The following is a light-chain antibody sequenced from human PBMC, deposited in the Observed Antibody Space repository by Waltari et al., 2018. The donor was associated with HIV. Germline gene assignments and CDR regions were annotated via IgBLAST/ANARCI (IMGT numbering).Light chain of an antibody. J-gene: IGKJ2*01. CDR2: RGS. Sequence: DIVMTQSPLSLPVTPGYPASISCRSSLILLYRNGYNYLDWYMQKPGQSPQLLIYRGSYRSSGVADRFSGSGSGTDFTLKISRVEAEDVGIYYCMQGLQTPYTFGRGTKLEIK. CDR3: MQGLQTPYT. V-gene: IGKV2-28*01. CDR1: LILLYRNGYNY.